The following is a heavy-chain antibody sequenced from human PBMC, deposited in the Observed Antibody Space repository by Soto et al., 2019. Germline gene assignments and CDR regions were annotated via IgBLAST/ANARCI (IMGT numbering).Heavy chain of an antibody. CDR2: IYYSGST. CDR3: AREIPGYSYGQPFDY. Sequence: PFVLISHTYTVSGGNIISHYWSWLRHPPGKGLEWIGYIYYSGSTNYNPSLKSRVTISVDTSKNQFSLKLSSVTAADTAGYYCAREIPGYSYGQPFDYWGQGTLVTV. J-gene: IGHJ4*02. D-gene: IGHD5-18*01. V-gene: IGHV4-59*11. CDR1: GGNIISHY.